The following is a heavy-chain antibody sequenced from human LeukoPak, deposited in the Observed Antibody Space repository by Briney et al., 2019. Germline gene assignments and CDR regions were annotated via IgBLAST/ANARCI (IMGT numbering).Heavy chain of an antibody. CDR1: GFTFSNYN. CDR3: ARDPYNGYYGDDDYYYMDV. V-gene: IGHV3-21*01. Sequence: GGTLRLSCAASGFTFSNYNMNWVGQTPGQGLEWGSSITRDSIDTFCADSVKGRFTISRDDTKNSLSLQMNSLRAEDTAVYYCARDPYNGYYGDDDYYYMDVWGKGTTVTISS. D-gene: IGHD1-1*01. CDR2: ITRDSIDT. J-gene: IGHJ6*03.